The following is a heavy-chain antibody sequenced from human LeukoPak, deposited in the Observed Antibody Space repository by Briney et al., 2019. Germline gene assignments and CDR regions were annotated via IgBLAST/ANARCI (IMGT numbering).Heavy chain of an antibody. D-gene: IGHD5-12*01. Sequence: GGSLRLSCVTSGFDFSPFEMNWVRQAPGKGLEWVSYINSRFDTLYADSVKGRFTISRDNARDSLYLQMHSLRAEDTAVYNCARSLSGYITDPFFDQWGQGTLVTVSS. J-gene: IGHJ4*02. CDR2: INSRFDT. CDR3: ARSLSGYITDPFFDQ. V-gene: IGHV3-48*03. CDR1: GFDFSPFE.